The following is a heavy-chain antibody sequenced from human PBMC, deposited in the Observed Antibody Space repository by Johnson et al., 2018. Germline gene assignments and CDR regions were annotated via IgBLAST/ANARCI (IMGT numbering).Heavy chain of an antibody. CDR2: ISWNSGSI. CDR1: GFTFDDYA. V-gene: IGHV3-9*01. D-gene: IGHD2-15*01. J-gene: IGHJ6*03. CDR3: AKDGNCSGGSCLGYMDV. Sequence: VQLVESGGGLVQPGRSLRLSCAASGFTFDDYAMHWVRHAPGKGLEWVSGISWNSGSIGYADSVKGRFTIYSDNAKNSLYLQMNSQRAEDTALYYCAKDGNCSGGSCLGYMDVWGKGTTVTVSS.